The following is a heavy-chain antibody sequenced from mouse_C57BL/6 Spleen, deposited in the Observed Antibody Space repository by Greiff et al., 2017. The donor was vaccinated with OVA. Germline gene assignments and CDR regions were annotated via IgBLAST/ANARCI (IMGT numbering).Heavy chain of an antibody. CDR2: IDPANGNT. CDR1: GFNIKDTY. Sequence: VQLQQSVAELVRPGASVKLSCTASGFNIKDTYMHWVKQRPEQGLEWIGRIDPANGNTKYAPKFQGKATITADTSSNTAYLQLSSLTSEDTAIYYCARPFYDGYNYWYFDVWGTGTTVTVSS. V-gene: IGHV14-3*01. D-gene: IGHD2-3*01. J-gene: IGHJ1*03. CDR3: ARPFYDGYNYWYFDV.